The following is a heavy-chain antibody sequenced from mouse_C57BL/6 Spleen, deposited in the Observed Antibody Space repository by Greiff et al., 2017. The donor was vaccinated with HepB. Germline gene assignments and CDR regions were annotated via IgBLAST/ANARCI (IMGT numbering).Heavy chain of an antibody. J-gene: IGHJ2*01. CDR1: GYTFTDSY. V-gene: IGHV1-19*01. D-gene: IGHD1-1*01. Sequence: VQLQQSGPVLVKPGASVKMSCKASGYTFTDSYMNWVKQSHGKSLEWIGVINPYNGGTSYNQQFKGKATLTVDKSSSTAYMRLNSLTAEDSAVYDWARLAYGSSPHFDYWGQGTTLTVSS. CDR3: ARLAYGSSPHFDY. CDR2: INPYNGGT.